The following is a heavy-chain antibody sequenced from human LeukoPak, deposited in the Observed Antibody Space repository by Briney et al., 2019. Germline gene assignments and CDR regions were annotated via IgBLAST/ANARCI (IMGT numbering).Heavy chain of an antibody. CDR1: GFTFSSYS. V-gene: IGHV3-21*01. Sequence: PGGSLRLSCAASGFTFSSYSMNWVRQAPGEGLEWVSSISSSSYIYYADSVKGRFTISRDNAKNSLYLQMNSLRAEDTAVYYCARSWFGDLYYFDYWGQGTLVTVSS. CDR3: ARSWFGDLYYFDY. D-gene: IGHD3-10*01. CDR2: ISSSSYI. J-gene: IGHJ4*02.